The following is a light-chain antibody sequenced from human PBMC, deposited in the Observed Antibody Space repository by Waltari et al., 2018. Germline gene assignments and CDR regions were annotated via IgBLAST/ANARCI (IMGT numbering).Light chain of an antibody. CDR3: CSYAVSTTPML. CDR1: NSGVGGYNL. Sequence: QSALTQPASVSGSPGQSISISCNGTNSGVGGYNLVSWYQQRPGQAPKLIIFEGSERPSGVSDRFSGSKSGNTASLTVSGLQADDEAHYYCCSYAVSTTPMLFGGGTKLTVL. J-gene: IGLJ2*01. V-gene: IGLV2-23*01. CDR2: EGS.